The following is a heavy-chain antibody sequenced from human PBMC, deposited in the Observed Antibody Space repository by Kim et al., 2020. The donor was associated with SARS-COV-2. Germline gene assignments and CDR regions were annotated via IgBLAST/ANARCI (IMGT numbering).Heavy chain of an antibody. V-gene: IGHV4-61*02. CDR3: ARARARDGYNPGGMDV. J-gene: IGHJ6*02. D-gene: IGHD5-12*01. CDR2: IYTSGST. CDR1: GGSISSGSYY. Sequence: SETLSLTCTVSGGSISSGSYYWSWIRQPAGKGLEWIGRIYTSGSTNYNPSLKSRVTISVDTSKNQFSLKLSSVTAADTAVYYCARARARDGYNPGGMDVWGQGTTVTVSS.